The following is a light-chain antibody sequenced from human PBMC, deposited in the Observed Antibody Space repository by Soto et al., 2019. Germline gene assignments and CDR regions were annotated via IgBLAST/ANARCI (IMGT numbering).Light chain of an antibody. CDR3: QQYADVPLT. V-gene: IGKV1-33*01. CDR1: QGISTY. J-gene: IGKJ4*01. Sequence: DIQMTQSPSSLSASVGDSVTITCQASQGISTYVNWYQQKAGKAPKILIYDTSNLEPGVPSRFSGSRSGTHFTFTITSLQPEDFATYYCQQYADVPLTVGGGTKVDIK. CDR2: DTS.